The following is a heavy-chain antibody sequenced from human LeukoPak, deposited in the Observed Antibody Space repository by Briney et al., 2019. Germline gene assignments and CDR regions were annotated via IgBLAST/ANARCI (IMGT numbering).Heavy chain of an antibody. Sequence: PPGGSLRLSCAASGFTFSSYWMSWVRQAPGKGLEWVANIKQDGSEKYYVDSVKGRFTISRDNAKNSLYLQMNSLRAEDTAVYYCARERLVYYDFWRGSTPSDYWGQGTLVTVSS. V-gene: IGHV3-7*01. CDR1: GFTFSSYW. CDR3: ARERLVYYDFWRGSTPSDY. D-gene: IGHD3-3*01. CDR2: IKQDGSEK. J-gene: IGHJ4*02.